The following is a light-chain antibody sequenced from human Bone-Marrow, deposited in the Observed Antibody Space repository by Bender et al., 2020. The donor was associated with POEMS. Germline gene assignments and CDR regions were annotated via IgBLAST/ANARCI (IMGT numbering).Light chain of an antibody. Sequence: QSALTQPASVSGSPGQTISIPCTGSSSDIGRYNFVSWYQVYPGKAPKALIYENNKRPSGVSYRFSGSKSGNAASLTISGLQAEDEGDYYCCSYAGSFTFVFGGGTKLTVL. J-gene: IGLJ2*01. CDR1: SSDIGRYNF. CDR2: ENN. V-gene: IGLV2-23*02. CDR3: CSYAGSFTFV.